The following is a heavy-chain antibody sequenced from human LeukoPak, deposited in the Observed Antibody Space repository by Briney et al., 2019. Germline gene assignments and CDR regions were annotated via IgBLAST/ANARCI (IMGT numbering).Heavy chain of an antibody. CDR3: ARDIGDIAVAGTPDAFDI. Sequence: GGSLRLSCAASGFTFSSYSMNWVRQAPGKGLEWVSSISSSSSYIYYADSVKGRFTISRDNAKNSLYLQMNSLRAEDTAVYYCARDIGDIAVAGTPDAFDIWGQGTMVTVSS. J-gene: IGHJ3*02. CDR2: ISSSSSYI. D-gene: IGHD6-19*01. CDR1: GFTFSSYS. V-gene: IGHV3-21*01.